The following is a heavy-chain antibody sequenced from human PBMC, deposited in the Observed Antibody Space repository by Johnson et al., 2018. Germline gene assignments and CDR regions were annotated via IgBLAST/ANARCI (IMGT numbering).Heavy chain of an antibody. V-gene: IGHV3-30*18. Sequence: QVQLVQSGGGVVQPGRSLRLSCAASGFTFSSYGMHWVRQAPGKGLEWVAVISYDGRNKYSADSMKGRFTISRDNSKNTLYLQMNSLRAEDTAVYYCAKRWLGYSQHWGQGTLVTVSS. CDR2: ISYDGRNK. D-gene: IGHD5-18*01. J-gene: IGHJ1*01. CDR3: AKRWLGYSQH. CDR1: GFTFSSYG.